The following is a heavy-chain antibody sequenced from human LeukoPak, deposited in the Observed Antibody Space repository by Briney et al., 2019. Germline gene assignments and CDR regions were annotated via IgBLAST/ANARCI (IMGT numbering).Heavy chain of an antibody. CDR2: LNHTGST. Sequence: SETLSLTCAVYGGSFSGYWSWIRQPPGKGLEWIGELNHTGSTNYNPSLKSRVTISVDTSKNQFSPKLSSVTAADTAVYFCARRSHYSGWYVWGQGTLVTVSS. D-gene: IGHD6-19*01. J-gene: IGHJ1*01. V-gene: IGHV4-34*01. CDR1: GGSFSGY. CDR3: ARRSHYSGWYV.